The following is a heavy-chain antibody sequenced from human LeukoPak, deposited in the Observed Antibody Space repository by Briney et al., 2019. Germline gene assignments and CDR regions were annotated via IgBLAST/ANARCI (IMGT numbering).Heavy chain of an antibody. CDR2: INPSGGST. D-gene: IGHD3-22*01. V-gene: IGHV1-46*01. Sequence: ASVKVSCKASGGTFSSYANSWVRQAPGQGLEWMGIINPSGGSTSYAQKFQGRVTMTRDMSTSTVYMELSSLRSEDTAVYYCARVASYYYDSSGYYHYWGQGTLVTVSS. J-gene: IGHJ4*02. CDR3: ARVASYYYDSSGYYHY. CDR1: GGTFSSYA.